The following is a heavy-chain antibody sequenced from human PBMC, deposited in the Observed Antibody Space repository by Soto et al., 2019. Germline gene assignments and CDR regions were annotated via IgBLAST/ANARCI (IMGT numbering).Heavy chain of an antibody. J-gene: IGHJ1*01. D-gene: IGHD3-10*01. V-gene: IGHV4-31*03. CDR2: IHHSGST. CDR1: GGSISSGGYY. CDR3: VRGVLS. Sequence: QVQLQESGPGLVKASQTLSLTCNVSGGSISSGGYYWTWIRQHPGKGLEWIGNIHHSGSTFYNPSLKSRVSISVDTSKNQFSLKLSSVTAADTAVYFCVRGVLSWGQGTLVTLSS.